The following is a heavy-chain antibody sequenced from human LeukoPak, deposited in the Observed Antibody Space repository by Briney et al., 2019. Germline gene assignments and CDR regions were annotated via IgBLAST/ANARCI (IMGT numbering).Heavy chain of an antibody. CDR3: AKPGRYDYVWGSYRYSDAFDI. J-gene: IGHJ3*02. V-gene: IGHV1-69*04. D-gene: IGHD3-16*02. CDR2: LIPIFGIA. CDR1: GGTFSSYA. Sequence: ASVKVSCKASGGTFSSYAISWVRQAPGQGLEWMGRLIPIFGIANYAQKFQGRVTITADKSTSTAYMELSSLRSEDTAVYYCAKPGRYDYVWGSYRYSDAFDIWGQGTMVTVSS.